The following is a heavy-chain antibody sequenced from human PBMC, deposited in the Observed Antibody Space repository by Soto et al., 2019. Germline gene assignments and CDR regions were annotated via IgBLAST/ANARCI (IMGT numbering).Heavy chain of an antibody. CDR1: GYRFTSYW. Sequence: PGESLKIPCSTSGYRFTSYWIAWVRKMPGKGLEWMGIIFPSDSDTRYSPSFQGQVTISADRSTSTVFLQWASLKASDTAVYFCARKDKSGYFSWFGPWGPGTLVTVAS. J-gene: IGHJ2*01. CDR2: IFPSDSDT. CDR3: ARKDKSGYFSWFGP. V-gene: IGHV5-51*01. D-gene: IGHD3-10*01.